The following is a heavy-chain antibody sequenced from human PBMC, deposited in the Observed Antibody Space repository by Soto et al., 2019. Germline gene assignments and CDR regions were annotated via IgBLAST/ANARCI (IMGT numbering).Heavy chain of an antibody. CDR2: IYYSGST. CDR3: ARSLGMVYEGWFDP. D-gene: IGHD2-8*01. Sequence: QVQLQESGPGLVKPSQTLSLTCTVSGGSISSGGYYWSWIRQHPGKGLEWIGYIYYSGSTYYNPSLNSRVTISVDTSKNQYSLKLSSVTAADTAAYYCARSLGMVYEGWFDPWGQGTLVTVSS. V-gene: IGHV4-31*03. J-gene: IGHJ5*02. CDR1: GGSISSGGYY.